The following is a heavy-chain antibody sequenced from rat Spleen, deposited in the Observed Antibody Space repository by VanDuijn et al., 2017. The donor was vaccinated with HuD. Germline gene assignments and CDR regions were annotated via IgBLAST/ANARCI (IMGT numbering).Heavy chain of an antibody. CDR2: ITNTGGST. CDR1: GFTFSNYW. CDR3: ARHNSGYGVMDA. D-gene: IGHD4-3*01. V-gene: IGHV5-31*01. J-gene: IGHJ4*01. Sequence: EMQLVESGGGLVQPGRSMKLSCAASGFTFSNYWMTWIRQAPGKGLEWVASITNTGGSTYYSDSVKGRFTISRDNAQSTLSLQMDSLRSEDTATYYCARHNSGYGVMDAWGQGASVTVSS.